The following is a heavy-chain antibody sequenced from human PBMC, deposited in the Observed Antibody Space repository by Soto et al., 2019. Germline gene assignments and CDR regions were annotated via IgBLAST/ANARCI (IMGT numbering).Heavy chain of an antibody. CDR1: GFTFSSYG. V-gene: IGHV3-30*18. CDR2: ISYDGSNK. CDR3: AKALDSTSLGPLFDY. J-gene: IGHJ4*02. Sequence: GGSLRLSCAASGFTFSSYGMHWVRQAPGKGLEWVAVISYDGSNKYYADSVKGRFTISRDNSKNTLYLQMNSLRAEDTAVYYYAKALDSTSLGPLFDYWGQGTLVTVSS. D-gene: IGHD2-21*01.